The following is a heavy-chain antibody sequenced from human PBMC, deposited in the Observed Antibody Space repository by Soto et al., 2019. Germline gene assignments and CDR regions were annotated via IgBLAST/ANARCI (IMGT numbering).Heavy chain of an antibody. D-gene: IGHD1-1*01. Sequence: QLQLQESGPGLLRPWGTLSPTCLCLGGSFSSISSYWGGIRQPPGKGLEWIGSIYYSGSTYYNPSLKSRVTISVDTSKNQFSLKLSSVTAADTAVYYCARQGYNLYYWGQGTLVTVSS. CDR1: GGSFSSISSY. CDR2: IYYSGST. V-gene: IGHV4-39*01. J-gene: IGHJ4*02. CDR3: ARQGYNLYY.